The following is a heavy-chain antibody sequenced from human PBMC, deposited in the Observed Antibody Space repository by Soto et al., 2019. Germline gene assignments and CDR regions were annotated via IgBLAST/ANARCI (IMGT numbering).Heavy chain of an antibody. CDR1: GDSVSSNSAA. Sequence: SQTLSLTCAISGDSVSSNSAAWNWIRQSPSRGLEWLGRTYYRSKWYKDYEVSVKSRITINLDTSKNQFSLQLNSVTPEDTAVYYCARGAVADYSRVFDYWGQGTQVTV. J-gene: IGHJ4*02. CDR3: ARGAVADYSRVFDY. V-gene: IGHV6-1*01. CDR2: TYYRSKWYK. D-gene: IGHD6-19*01.